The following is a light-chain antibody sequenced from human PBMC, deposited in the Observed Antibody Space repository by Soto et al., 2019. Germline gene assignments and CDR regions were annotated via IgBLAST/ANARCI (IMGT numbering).Light chain of an antibody. J-gene: IGKJ1*01. Sequence: DIQMTQSPSSLSASIGDRVTITCRASQSISSHLNWYQHKPGIAPKLLIYAASTLRTGVPSRFSGSGSGTDFTLTTSSLQPEDFATYYCQQSYSTPPTFGQGTKVEI. V-gene: IGKV1-39*01. CDR1: QSISSH. CDR2: AAS. CDR3: QQSYSTPPT.